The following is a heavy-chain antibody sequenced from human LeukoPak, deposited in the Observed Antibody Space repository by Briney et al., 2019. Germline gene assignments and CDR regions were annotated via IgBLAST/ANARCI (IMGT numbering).Heavy chain of an antibody. CDR3: ARGLVVVPAAHISGGSPSGYYYYYMDV. D-gene: IGHD2-2*01. Sequence: ASVKVSCKASGGTFSSYAISWVRQAAGQGLEWMGGIIPIFGTANYAQKFQGRVTITADESTSTAYMELSSLRSEDTAVYYCARGLVVVPAAHISGGSPSGYYYYYMDVWGKGTTVTVSS. CDR2: IIPIFGTA. CDR1: GGTFSSYA. J-gene: IGHJ6*03. V-gene: IGHV1-69*13.